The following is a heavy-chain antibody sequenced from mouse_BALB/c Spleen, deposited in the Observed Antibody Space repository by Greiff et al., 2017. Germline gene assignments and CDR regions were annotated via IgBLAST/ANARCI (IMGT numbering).Heavy chain of an antibody. J-gene: IGHJ2*01. Sequence: EVKLEESGGGLVQPGGSMKLSCVASGFTFSNYWMNWVRQSPEKGLEWVAEIRLKSNNYATHYAESVKGRFTISRDDSKSSVYLQMNNLRAEDTGIYYCTSHYGSSPSFDYWGQGTTLTVSS. CDR2: IRLKSNNYAT. CDR1: GFTFSNYW. V-gene: IGHV6-6*02. D-gene: IGHD1-1*01. CDR3: TSHYGSSPSFDY.